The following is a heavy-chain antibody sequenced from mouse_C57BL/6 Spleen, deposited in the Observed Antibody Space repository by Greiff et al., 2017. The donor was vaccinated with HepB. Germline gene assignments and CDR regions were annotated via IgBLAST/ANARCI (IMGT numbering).Heavy chain of an antibody. V-gene: IGHV5-9*01. CDR1: GFTFSSYT. CDR2: ISGGGGNT. Sequence: EVMLVESGGGLVKPGGSLKLSCAASGFTFSSYTMSWVRQTPEKRLEWVATISGGGGNTYYPDSVKGRFTISIDNAKNTLYLQMSSLRSEDTALYYCARRVYGNLPSYAMDYWGQGTSVTVSS. D-gene: IGHD2-1*01. J-gene: IGHJ4*01. CDR3: ARRVYGNLPSYAMDY.